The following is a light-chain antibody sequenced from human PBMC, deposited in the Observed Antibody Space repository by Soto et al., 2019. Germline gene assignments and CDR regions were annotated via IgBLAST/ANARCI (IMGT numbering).Light chain of an antibody. CDR1: QSVSSN. CDR2: GAS. CDR3: QQYNNWPPWT. J-gene: IGKJ1*01. Sequence: EIVMTQSPATLSVSPGERATLSCRASQSVSSNLAWYQQKPGQAPRLLIYGASTRATGIPASFSGSGSGTEFTLTISSLQCEDFAVYYCQQYNNWPPWTFGQGTKVEIK. V-gene: IGKV3-15*01.